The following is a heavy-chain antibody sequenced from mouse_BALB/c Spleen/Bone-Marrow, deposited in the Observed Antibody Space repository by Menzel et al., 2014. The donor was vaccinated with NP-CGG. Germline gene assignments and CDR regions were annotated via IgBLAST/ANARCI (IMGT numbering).Heavy chain of an antibody. D-gene: IGHD2-3*01. CDR3: ARWLLPYYAMDY. CDR1: GYTFTYYY. Sequence: VQLQQSGPELVKPGASVRISCKASGYTFTYYYIHWVKQRPGQGLEWIGWIYPVNVHANFNEKFRGKATLTADKSSSTAYMQLSSLTSEDSAVYFCARWLLPYYAMDYWGQGTSVTVSS. J-gene: IGHJ4*01. CDR2: IYPVNVHA. V-gene: IGHV1S56*01.